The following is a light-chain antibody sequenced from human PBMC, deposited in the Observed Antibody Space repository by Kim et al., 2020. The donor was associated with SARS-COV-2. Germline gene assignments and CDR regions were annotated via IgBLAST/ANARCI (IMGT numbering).Light chain of an antibody. V-gene: IGLV1-40*01. Sequence: QRVTIYCTGSISNIGAGYDVHWYQQLPATAPKLLIYGNSNRPSGVPDRFSGSKSDTSASLAITGLQAEDEADYYCQSYDNSLSGYVFGSGTKVTVL. J-gene: IGLJ1*01. CDR1: ISNIGAGYD. CDR3: QSYDNSLSGYV. CDR2: GNS.